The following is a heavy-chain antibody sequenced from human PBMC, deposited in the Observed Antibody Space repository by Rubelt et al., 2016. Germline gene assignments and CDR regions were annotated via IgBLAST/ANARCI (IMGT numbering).Heavy chain of an antibody. CDR1: GGSMNNNDYY. J-gene: IGHJ6*02. Sequence: QLQLQESGPGLVKPSETLSLTCTVSGGSMNNNDYYWAWLRQPPGKDLEWIGSISYSGSTYYNPSLKSRVTISVDTSKNQFARKLSSVTAADTAVYYCARGIVGATRSSYYGMDVWGQGTTVTVSS. V-gene: IGHV4-39*07. D-gene: IGHD1-26*01. CDR3: ARGIVGATRSSYYGMDV. CDR2: ISYSGST.